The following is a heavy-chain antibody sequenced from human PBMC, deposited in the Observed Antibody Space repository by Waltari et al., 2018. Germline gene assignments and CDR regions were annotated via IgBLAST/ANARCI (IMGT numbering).Heavy chain of an antibody. Sequence: QVQLQQWGAGLLKPSETLSLTCAVYGGSFSGYYWSWIRQPPGKGLEWIGEINHSGSTNSNPSLKSRVTIAVDTSKNQFSRKLSSVTAADTAVYYCARASWYYDSSGYGWFDPWGQGTLVTVSS. J-gene: IGHJ5*02. V-gene: IGHV4-34*01. CDR1: GGSFSGYY. D-gene: IGHD3-22*01. CDR2: INHSGST. CDR3: ARASWYYDSSGYGWFDP.